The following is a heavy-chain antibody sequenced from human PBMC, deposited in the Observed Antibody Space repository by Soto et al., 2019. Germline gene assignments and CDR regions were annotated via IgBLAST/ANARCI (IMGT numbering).Heavy chain of an antibody. V-gene: IGHV1-2*02. CDR3: ARNMDYYYGRGSGNGHGV. CDR2: INPKFGDT. Sequence: QVRLVQSGAEVKEPGDSVRVSCEASGYTFTAYHIHWVRQAPGQGLEWMGWINPKFGDTGYAQDFQGRVSMTSDMSISKVYMELSRLTSADTAIYYCARNMDYYYGRGSGNGHGVWGQGTTVTVFS. CDR1: GYTFTAYH. D-gene: IGHD3-10*01. J-gene: IGHJ6*02.